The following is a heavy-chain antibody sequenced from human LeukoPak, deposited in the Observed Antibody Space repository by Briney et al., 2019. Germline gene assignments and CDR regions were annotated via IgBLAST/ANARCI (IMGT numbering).Heavy chain of an antibody. CDR2: IHYSGST. J-gene: IGHJ6*02. CDR3: ARGVAVAGTGMSSRYYRGMDV. D-gene: IGHD6-13*01. V-gene: IGHV4-59*01. Sequence: SETLSLTCTVSDGSISSYYWSWIRQPPGKGLEWIGYIHYSGSTNHNPSLKSRVTISLDTSKNQFSLKLSSVTAADTAVYYCARGVAVAGTGMSSRYYRGMDVWGRGTTVTVSS. CDR1: DGSISSYY.